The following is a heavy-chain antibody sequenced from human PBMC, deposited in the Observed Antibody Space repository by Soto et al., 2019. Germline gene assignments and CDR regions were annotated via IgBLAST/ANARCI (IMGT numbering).Heavy chain of an antibody. V-gene: IGHV3-74*01. J-gene: IGHJ6*02. D-gene: IGHD2-2*01. CDR3: ARDLGVPAAPFRDYYYGMDV. CDR1: GFTFSSYW. Sequence: GGSLRLSCAASGFTFSSYWMHLGRQAPGEGLVSFLRINSDGSSTSYAVSVKGRFTISRDNANNTLYLQMNSLRAEDTAVYYCARDLGVPAAPFRDYYYGMDVWGQGTTVTVSS. CDR2: INSDGSST.